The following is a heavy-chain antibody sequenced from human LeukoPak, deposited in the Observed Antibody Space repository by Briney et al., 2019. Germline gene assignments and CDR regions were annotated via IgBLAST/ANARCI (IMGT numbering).Heavy chain of an antibody. CDR3: ARDRPYDFWSGYPKDY. V-gene: IGHV3-30*19. D-gene: IGHD3-3*01. Sequence: PGGSLRLSCAASGFTFSNYGMHWVRQAPGKGLEWVAVISYDGSNKYYADSVKGRFTISRDNSKNTLYLQMNSLRAEDTAVYYCARDRPYDFWSGYPKDYWGQGTLVTVSS. J-gene: IGHJ4*02. CDR2: ISYDGSNK. CDR1: GFTFSNYG.